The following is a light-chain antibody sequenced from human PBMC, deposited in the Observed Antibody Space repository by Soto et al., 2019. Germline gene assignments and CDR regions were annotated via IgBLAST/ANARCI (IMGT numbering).Light chain of an antibody. CDR1: QSVSSNS. Sequence: EIVLTQSPGTLSLSPGERATLSCRASQSVSSNSLVWYQQKPGQAPRLLISGASSRATGIPDRFSGSGSGTDFTLIISRLEPEDFAVYYCQQYGSTPLTFGGGTKVEIK. V-gene: IGKV3-20*01. J-gene: IGKJ4*01. CDR3: QQYGSTPLT. CDR2: GAS.